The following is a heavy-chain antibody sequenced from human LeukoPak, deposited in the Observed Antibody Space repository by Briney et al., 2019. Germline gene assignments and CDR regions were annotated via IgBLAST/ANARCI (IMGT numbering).Heavy chain of an antibody. J-gene: IGHJ4*02. D-gene: IGHD2-8*01. CDR1: GYTFTSYA. CDR3: ARSGGLYFHLDY. V-gene: IGHV1-3*01. CDR2: INAGTGNG. Sequence: GASVKVSCKTSGYTFTSYAIHWVRQAPGQRIEWMGWINAGTGNGKNSPDFQGRITITRDTSASTAYMELTSLRSDDTAMYYCARSGGLYFHLDYWGQGSLVSVSS.